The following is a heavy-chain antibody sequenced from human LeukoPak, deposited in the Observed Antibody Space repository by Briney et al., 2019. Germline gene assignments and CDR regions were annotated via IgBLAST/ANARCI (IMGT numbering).Heavy chain of an antibody. CDR1: GFIFSSYA. Sequence: GGSLRLSCAASGFIFSSYAMSWVRQAPGKGLEWVAVISYDGSNKYYADSVKGRFTISRDNSKNTLYLQMNSLRAEDTAVYYCAKDPRLDVWGKGTTVTVSS. CDR3: AKDPRLDV. D-gene: IGHD1-1*01. J-gene: IGHJ6*04. V-gene: IGHV3-30-3*01. CDR2: ISYDGSNK.